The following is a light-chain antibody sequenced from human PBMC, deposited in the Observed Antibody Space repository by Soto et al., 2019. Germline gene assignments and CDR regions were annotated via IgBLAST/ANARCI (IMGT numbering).Light chain of an antibody. CDR2: DAS. V-gene: IGKV3-20*01. Sequence: EIVLTQSPGTLSLSPGERATLSCRATESVVSNYLAWYQLKPGQAPRLLIYDASSRATGIPDRFSGSGSGTDFTLTISRLEPEDFAVYYCQYYDTFRTFGQGTKVDIK. CDR1: ESVVSNY. CDR3: QYYDTFRT. J-gene: IGKJ1*01.